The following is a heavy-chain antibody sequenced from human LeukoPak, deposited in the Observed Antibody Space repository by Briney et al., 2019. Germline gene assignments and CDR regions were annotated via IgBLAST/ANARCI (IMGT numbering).Heavy chain of an antibody. J-gene: IGHJ4*02. V-gene: IGHV4-30-4*08. CDR3: ARLGYCSGGSCN. Sequence: PSQTLSLTCTVSGGSISSGDYYWSWIRQPPGKGLEWIGYIYYSGSTYYNPSLKSRVTISVDTSKNQFSLKLSSVTAADTAVYYCARLGYCSGGSCNWGQGTLVTVSS. CDR1: GGSISSGDYY. CDR2: IYYSGST. D-gene: IGHD2-15*01.